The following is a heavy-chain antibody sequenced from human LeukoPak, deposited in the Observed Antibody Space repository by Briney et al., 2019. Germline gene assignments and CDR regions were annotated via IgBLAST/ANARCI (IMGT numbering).Heavy chain of an antibody. V-gene: IGHV4-39*02. D-gene: IGHD6-13*01. CDR1: GGSISSSSYY. CDR3: ARTVYSSLD. CDR2: IYYSGST. Sequence: PSETLSHTCTVSGGSISSSSYYWGWIRQPPGKGLEWIRSIYYSGSTYYNPSLKSRVTISVATSKNHFSLKLSSVTAADTAVYYCARTVYSSLDWGQGTLVTVSS. J-gene: IGHJ4*02.